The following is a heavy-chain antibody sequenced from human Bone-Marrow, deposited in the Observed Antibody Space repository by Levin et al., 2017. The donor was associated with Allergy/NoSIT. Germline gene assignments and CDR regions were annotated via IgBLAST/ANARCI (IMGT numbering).Heavy chain of an antibody. CDR3: ARTGGNYRHDFDS. D-gene: IGHD5-24*01. Sequence: GESLKISCVTSGFRFYGYSMHWVRQRPGKGLEWVSVSSYDGKTEFYADSVKGRFTMSRDNSKNTVYLHVNSLRVDDTALYFCARTGGNYRHDFDSWGQGILVTVSS. J-gene: IGHJ4*02. CDR1: GFRFYGYS. CDR2: SSYDGKTE. V-gene: IGHV3-30*04.